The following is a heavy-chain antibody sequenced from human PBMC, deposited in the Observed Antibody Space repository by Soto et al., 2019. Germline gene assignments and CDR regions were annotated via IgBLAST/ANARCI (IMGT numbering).Heavy chain of an antibody. V-gene: IGHV1-8*01. CDR3: ASTSVVVVPAATYYYYYMDV. D-gene: IGHD2-2*01. CDR2: MNPNSGNT. CDR1: GYTFTRYD. Sequence: ASVKVSCKASGYTFTRYDINWVRQATGQGLEWLGWMNPNSGNTGYAQKFQGRVTMTRNTSISTAYMELGSLRSEDTAVYYCASTSVVVVPAATYYYYYMDVWGKGPTVTVSS. J-gene: IGHJ6*03.